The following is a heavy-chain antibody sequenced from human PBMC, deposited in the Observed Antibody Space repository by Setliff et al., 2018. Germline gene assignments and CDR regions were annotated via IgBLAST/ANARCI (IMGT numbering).Heavy chain of an antibody. CDR2: VASTGSFT. V-gene: IGHV3-11*03. Sequence: GGSLRLSCEGSGFIFTKYFMSWFRQAPGKGLEWVSYVASTGSFTKEADSVRGRFSVSRDNSKKSLLRQMNDLRVEDPAVYFCAQGGDWDDEHYAFDIWGQGTMVTVSS. J-gene: IGHJ3*02. CDR3: AQGGDWDDEHYAFDI. D-gene: IGHD1-1*01. CDR1: GFIFTKYF.